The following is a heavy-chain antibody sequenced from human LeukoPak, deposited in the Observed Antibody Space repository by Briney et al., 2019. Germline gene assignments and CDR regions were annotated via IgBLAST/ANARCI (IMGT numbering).Heavy chain of an antibody. CDR1: GFTFSSYW. CDR3: ARVLVYSYGSGYNMDV. V-gene: IGHV3-7*01. J-gene: IGHJ6*03. D-gene: IGHD5-18*01. CDR2: IKQDESEK. Sequence: GGSLRLSCAASGFTFSSYWMTWVRQAPGKGLEWVANIKQDESEKYYVDSVKGRFTISRDNAKSSLYLQMNSLRTEDTAAYYYARVLVYSYGSGYNMDVWGKGTTVTASS.